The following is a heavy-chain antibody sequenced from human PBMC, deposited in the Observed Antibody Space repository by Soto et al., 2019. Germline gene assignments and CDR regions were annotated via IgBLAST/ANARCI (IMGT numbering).Heavy chain of an antibody. Sequence: EVQLLESGGDLVQPGGSLRLSCAASGFALSNYAVTWVRQAQGKGLEWVSSISGSSNVIYYADSVKGRFIISRDNSKNTLYLQMNSLRAEDTAVYYCAKDPNGDYIGAFDDWGQGTLVTVSS. CDR3: AKDPNGDYIGAFDD. CDR2: ISGSSNVI. CDR1: GFALSNYA. D-gene: IGHD4-17*01. J-gene: IGHJ4*02. V-gene: IGHV3-23*01.